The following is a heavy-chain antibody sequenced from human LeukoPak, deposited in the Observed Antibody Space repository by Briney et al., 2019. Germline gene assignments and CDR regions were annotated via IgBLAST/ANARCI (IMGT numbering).Heavy chain of an antibody. D-gene: IGHD6-19*01. V-gene: IGHV7-4-1*02. CDR2: INTNTGNP. Sequence: ASVKVSCKVSGYTFTSYAMNCVRQAPGQGLEWMGWINTNTGNPTYAQGFTGRFVFSLDTSVSTAYLQISSLKAEDTAVYYCARDSPEQWLVSVMVWGQGTLVTVSS. CDR3: ARDSPEQWLVSVMV. CDR1: GYTFTSYA. J-gene: IGHJ4*02.